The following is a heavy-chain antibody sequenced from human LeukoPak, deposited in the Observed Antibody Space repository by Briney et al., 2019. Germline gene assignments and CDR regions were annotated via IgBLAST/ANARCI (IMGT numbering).Heavy chain of an antibody. D-gene: IGHD1-26*01. J-gene: IGHJ3*01. CDR1: GFTFSVHW. Sequence: GGSLRLSCAASGFTFSVHWMSWVRQAPAKGLEWVAHMNGDGSQIYYMDFVKGRFTISRDNAKNSLYLQMNGLRAEDTAVYYCVAWGNSGNSWGQGTMVIVSS. V-gene: IGHV3-7*01. CDR3: VAWGNSGNS. CDR2: MNGDGSQI.